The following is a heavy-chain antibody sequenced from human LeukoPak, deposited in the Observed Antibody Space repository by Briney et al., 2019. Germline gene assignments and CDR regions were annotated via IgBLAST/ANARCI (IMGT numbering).Heavy chain of an antibody. V-gene: IGHV1-2*02. CDR2: INPNSGGT. D-gene: IGHD3-3*01. CDR3: ARASLRTYYDFLRGSGVWFDP. Sequence: GASVTVSYTASGYTFTVYYMHWVRPAPGQGREWMGWINPNSGGTNYSQKFQGRVPLTRDTSLRPAFMELSRLTSDHPAVYYCARASLRTYYDFLRGSGVWFDPWGQGTLVTVSS. CDR1: GYTFTVYY. J-gene: IGHJ5*02.